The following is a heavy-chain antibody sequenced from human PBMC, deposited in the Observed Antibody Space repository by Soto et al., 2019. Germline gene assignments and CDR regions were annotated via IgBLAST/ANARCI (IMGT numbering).Heavy chain of an antibody. D-gene: IGHD5-12*01. J-gene: IGHJ4*02. CDR1: GFTFSTYW. CDR2: INTDGSST. V-gene: IGHV3-74*03. Sequence: GGSLRLSCAASGFTFSTYWMHWVRQAPGKGLVWVSRINTDGSSTTYADSAKGRFTISRDNAKNTLYLQMNSLRAEDTAVYYCARGLVAPYYFDYWGQGTLVTVSS. CDR3: ARGLVAPYYFDY.